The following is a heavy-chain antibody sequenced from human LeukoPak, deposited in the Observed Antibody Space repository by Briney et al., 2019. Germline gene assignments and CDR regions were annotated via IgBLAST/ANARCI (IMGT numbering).Heavy chain of an antibody. Sequence: KPSETLSLTCTVSGDSISSGGYYWGWIRQPPGKSLEWIASIFHSGSTYYNPSLKSRVTISLDTSRNQISLKLYSMTAADTAVYYCARVDCVSGGSCYSIDYWGQGTLVTVSS. CDR2: IFHSGST. J-gene: IGHJ4*02. CDR3: ARVDCVSGGSCYSIDY. D-gene: IGHD2-15*01. V-gene: IGHV4-39*07. CDR1: GDSISSGGYY.